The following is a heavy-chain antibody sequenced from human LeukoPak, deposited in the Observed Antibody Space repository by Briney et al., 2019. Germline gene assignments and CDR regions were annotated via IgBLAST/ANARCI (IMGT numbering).Heavy chain of an antibody. J-gene: IGHJ4*02. V-gene: IGHV4-61*02. D-gene: IGHD6-13*01. CDR1: GGSISSGSYY. Sequence: SETLSLTCTVSGGSISSGSYYWSWIRQPAGKGLEWIGRIYTSGSTNYNPSLKSRVTISVDTSKNQFSLKLSSVTAADTAVYYCATHLSGSWYSFDYWGQGTLVTVSS. CDR2: IYTSGST. CDR3: ATHLSGSWYSFDY.